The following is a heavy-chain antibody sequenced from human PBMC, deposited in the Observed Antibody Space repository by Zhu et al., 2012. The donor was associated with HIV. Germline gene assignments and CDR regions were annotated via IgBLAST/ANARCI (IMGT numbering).Heavy chain of an antibody. CDR3: ARVNYGRGGYFDY. J-gene: IGHJ4*02. Sequence: QVQLQESGPGLVKPSETLSLTCTVSGGSISSHYWSWIRQPPGKGLEWIGYIYYSGSTNYNPSLKSRVTISVDTSKNQFSLKLSSVTAVDTAVYYCARVNYGRGGYFDYWGQGTLVTVSS. CDR1: GGSISSHY. D-gene: IGHD4-17*01. V-gene: IGHV4-59*11. CDR2: IYYSGST.